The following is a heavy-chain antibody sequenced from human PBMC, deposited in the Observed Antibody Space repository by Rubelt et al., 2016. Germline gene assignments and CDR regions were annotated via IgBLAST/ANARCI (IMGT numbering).Heavy chain of an antibody. CDR2: SYYTGTT. CDR3: ARSYGPGYGVDV. CDR1: GGSIRSSSHY. Sequence: QLQLQESGPGLVKPSGTLSLTCTVSGGSIRSSSHYWGWIRQPPGKGLEWIGCSYYTGTTNYTPSLDSRITISVATSKSQVSLRLTSVTAADTAIYYWARSYGPGYGVDVWGQGTTVTVSS. V-gene: IGHV4-39*07. J-gene: IGHJ6*02. D-gene: IGHD3-10*01.